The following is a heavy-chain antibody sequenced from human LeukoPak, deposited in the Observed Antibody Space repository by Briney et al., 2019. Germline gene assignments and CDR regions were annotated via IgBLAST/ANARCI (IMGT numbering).Heavy chain of an antibody. CDR1: GGSISSSSYY. CDR3: ARQLRTTGTTGYFDY. Sequence: SETLSLTCTASGGSISSSSYYWGWIRQPPGKGLEWIGSIYYSGSTYYNPSLKSRVTISVDTSKNQFSLKLSSVTAADTAVYYCARQLRTTGTTGYFDYWGQGTLVTVSS. D-gene: IGHD1-1*01. V-gene: IGHV4-39*01. J-gene: IGHJ4*02. CDR2: IYYSGST.